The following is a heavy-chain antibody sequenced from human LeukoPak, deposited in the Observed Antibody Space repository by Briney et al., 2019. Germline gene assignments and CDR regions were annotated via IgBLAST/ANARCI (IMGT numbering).Heavy chain of an antibody. D-gene: IGHD2-21*02. Sequence: GGSLRLSCAASKFTFSDYSMSWVRQAPGKGLEWVSSISSIRNYIYYADSVKGRFTVSRDNAKNSLYLQMNSLRAEDTAVYYCARGLYCGGDCHAFHIWGQGTMVTVSS. CDR2: ISSIRNYI. CDR3: ARGLYCGGDCHAFHI. V-gene: IGHV3-21*01. CDR1: KFTFSDYS. J-gene: IGHJ3*02.